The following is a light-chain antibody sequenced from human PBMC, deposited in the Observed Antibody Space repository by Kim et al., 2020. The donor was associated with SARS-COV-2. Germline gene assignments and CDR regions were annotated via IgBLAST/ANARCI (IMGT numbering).Light chain of an antibody. CDR2: EDD. V-gene: IGLV6-57*04. J-gene: IGLJ2*01. CDR3: QSYNRDNVL. Sequence: NFMLTQPHSVSESPGKTVTISCTRSSDSIDDNYVQSYQQRPGGVPTAVIYEDDQRPSGVSDRFSGSIDNSSNSASLTISGLRTEDEADYYCQSYNRDNVLFGGGTKVTVL. CDR1: SDSIDDNY.